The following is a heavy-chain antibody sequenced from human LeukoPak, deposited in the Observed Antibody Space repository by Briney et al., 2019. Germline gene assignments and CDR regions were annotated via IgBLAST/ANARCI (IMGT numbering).Heavy chain of an antibody. CDR1: GGSISRSNNY. CDR3: ARHEQWLIRYNY. V-gene: IGHV4-39*01. CDR2: IYYSGST. J-gene: IGHJ4*02. Sequence: SETLPLTCTVSGGSISRSNNYWGWIRQPPGKGLEWIGSIYYSGSTYYNPSLRSRVSISVDTSKNQFSLNLSSVTAADTAVYYCARHEQWLIRYNYWGQGTLVTVSS. D-gene: IGHD6-19*01.